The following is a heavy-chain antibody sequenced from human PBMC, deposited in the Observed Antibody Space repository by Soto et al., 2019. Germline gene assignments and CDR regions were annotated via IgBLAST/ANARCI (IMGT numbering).Heavy chain of an antibody. J-gene: IGHJ4*02. CDR1: GGSISSGGYY. V-gene: IGHV4-31*03. CDR2: IYYSGST. Sequence: PSETLSLTCTVSGGSISSGGYYWSWIRQHPGKGLEWIGYIYYSGSTYYNPSLKSRVTISVDTSKNQFSLKLSSVTAADTAVYYRARDGTGYCSGGSCYSRPYFDYWGQGTLVTVSS. D-gene: IGHD2-15*01. CDR3: ARDGTGYCSGGSCYSRPYFDY.